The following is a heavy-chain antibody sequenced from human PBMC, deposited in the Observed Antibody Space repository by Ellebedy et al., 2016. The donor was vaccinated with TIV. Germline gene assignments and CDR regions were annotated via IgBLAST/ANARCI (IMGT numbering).Heavy chain of an antibody. V-gene: IGHV4-59*12. CDR2: VHYTGRT. CDR3: ARDSKKGWAFDI. D-gene: IGHD6-19*01. Sequence: SETLSLTCTVSGGSINTYYWSWIRQPPGKGLEYIGYVHYTGRTNYNPSLKSRVTFSVDSFKNQFSLKLNSVTAADTAVYYCARDSKKGWAFDIWGQGTMVTVSS. J-gene: IGHJ3*02. CDR1: GGSINTYY.